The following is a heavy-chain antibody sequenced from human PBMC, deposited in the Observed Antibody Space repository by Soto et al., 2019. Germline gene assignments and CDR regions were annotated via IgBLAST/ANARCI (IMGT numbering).Heavy chain of an antibody. Sequence: PSETLSLTCSGSGDSVSSGDYYWSWIRQPPGKGLEWIGHVYFSGSTNYIPSLKSRLTMSVDTAKNQFSLKLNSVTAADTGVNIKENWF. CDR2: VYFSGST. V-gene: IGHV4-61*08. CDR3: ENWF. CDR1: GDSVSSGDYY. J-gene: IGHJ5*01.